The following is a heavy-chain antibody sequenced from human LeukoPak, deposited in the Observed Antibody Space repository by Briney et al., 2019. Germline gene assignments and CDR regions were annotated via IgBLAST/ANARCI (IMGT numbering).Heavy chain of an antibody. CDR3: ARVGIAAGTFSFDY. CDR2: INLNSAGT. Sequence: ASVKVSLKAAVYTFTRYYMHWVRQAPAPGLEWMGWINLNSAGTNYAQNFPGRVTMPRDTSISTAYMELSRLRSDDTAVYYCARVGIAAGTFSFDYWGQGTLVTVSS. CDR1: VYTFTRYY. D-gene: IGHD6-13*01. V-gene: IGHV1-2*02. J-gene: IGHJ4*02.